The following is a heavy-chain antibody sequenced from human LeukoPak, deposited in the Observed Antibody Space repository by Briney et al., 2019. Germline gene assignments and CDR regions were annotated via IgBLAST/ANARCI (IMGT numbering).Heavy chain of an antibody. Sequence: GGSLRLSCAASGFTFSSYSMNWVRQAPGKGLEWVSSISSSSSYIYYADSVEGRFTISRDNAKNSLYLQMNSLRAEDTAVYYCARFWHGSGNEEKAFDIWGQGTMVTVSS. CDR3: ARFWHGSGNEEKAFDI. D-gene: IGHD3-10*01. CDR2: ISSSSSYI. CDR1: GFTFSSYS. V-gene: IGHV3-21*01. J-gene: IGHJ3*02.